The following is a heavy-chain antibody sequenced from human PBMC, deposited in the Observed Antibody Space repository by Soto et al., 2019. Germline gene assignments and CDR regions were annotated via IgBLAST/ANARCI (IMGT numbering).Heavy chain of an antibody. CDR1: GYTFTGYY. D-gene: IGHD6-19*01. J-gene: IGHJ6*02. V-gene: IGHV1-2*04. CDR2: INPNSGGT. Sequence: GASVKVSCKASGYTFTGYYMHWVRQAPGQGLEWMGWINPNSGGTNYAQKFQGWVTMTRDTSISTAYMELSRLRSDDTAVYYCARDLASVAPIDETPYYYYYGMDVWGQGTTVTVSS. CDR3: ARDLASVAPIDETPYYYYYGMDV.